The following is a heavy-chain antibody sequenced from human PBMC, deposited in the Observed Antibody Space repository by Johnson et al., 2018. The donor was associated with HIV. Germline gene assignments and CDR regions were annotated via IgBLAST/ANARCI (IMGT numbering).Heavy chain of an antibody. CDR2: IGTAGDT. Sequence: VQLVESGGGLVQPGGSLRLACAASGFTFSSYDMHWVRQATGKGLEWVSAIGTAGDTYYPGSVKGRFTISRDNSKNTLYLQMNSLRAEDTAVYYCAREGRTGPDTFDIWGQGTMLTVSS. CDR3: AREGRTGPDTFDI. J-gene: IGHJ3*02. V-gene: IGHV3-13*01. CDR1: GFTFSSYD.